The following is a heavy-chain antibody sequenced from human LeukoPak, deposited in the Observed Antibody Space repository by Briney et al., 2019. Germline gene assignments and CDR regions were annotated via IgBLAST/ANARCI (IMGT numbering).Heavy chain of an antibody. CDR3: ATGGAPTY. CDR1: GFKFDDYV. Sequence: PGRSLRVSCVASGFKFDDYVMYWVRQPPGKGLEWVSAITWNSAFIAYADSVKGRFTVSRDNANNSLYLHMNSLRPEDTASYYCATGGAPTYWGQRTPVTVSS. V-gene: IGHV3-9*01. D-gene: IGHD1-1*01. CDR2: ITWNSAFI. J-gene: IGHJ4*02.